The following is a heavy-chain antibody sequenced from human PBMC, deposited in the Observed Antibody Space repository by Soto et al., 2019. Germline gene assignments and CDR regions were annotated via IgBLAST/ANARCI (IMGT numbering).Heavy chain of an antibody. J-gene: IGHJ4*02. Sequence: EVQLLESGGGLVQPGGSLRLSCAASGFTFSSYAMNWVRQAPGKGLEWVSTISGSGGDTYYADSVKGRFSISRDNSKYTLSLQMDSLRAEDTAVYYCAQVGRSSSGLDFDYWGQGTLVTVSS. CDR2: ISGSGGDT. CDR1: GFTFSSYA. V-gene: IGHV3-23*01. CDR3: AQVGRSSSGLDFDY. D-gene: IGHD6-6*01.